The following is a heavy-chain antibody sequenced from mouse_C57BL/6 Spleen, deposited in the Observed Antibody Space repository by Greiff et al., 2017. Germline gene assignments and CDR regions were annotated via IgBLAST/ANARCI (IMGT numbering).Heavy chain of an antibody. Sequence: QVQLQQPGAELLMPGASVKLSCKASGYTFTSYWMHWVKQRPGQGLEWIGEIDPSDSYTNYNQKFKGKSTLTVDKSSSTAYMQLSSLTSEDSAVYYCARRGFITTPFDYWGQGTTLTVSS. J-gene: IGHJ2*01. CDR1: GYTFTSYW. CDR2: IDPSDSYT. V-gene: IGHV1-69*01. CDR3: ARRGFITTPFDY. D-gene: IGHD1-1*01.